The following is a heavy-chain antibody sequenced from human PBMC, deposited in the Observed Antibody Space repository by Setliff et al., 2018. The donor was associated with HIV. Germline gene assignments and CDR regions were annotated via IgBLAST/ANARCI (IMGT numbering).Heavy chain of an antibody. V-gene: IGHV4-4*09. CDR1: GGSISNYY. Sequence: PSETLSLPCTVSGGSISNYYWSWIRQPPGKGLEWIGSIYTSWSTNYNPSLKSRVTISVDTSKNQFSLKLSSVTAADTAVYYCARTFGDVKHYNYYYTIDVWGQGTTVTVSS. D-gene: IGHD3-10*01. J-gene: IGHJ6*02. CDR3: ARTFGDVKHYNYYYTIDV. CDR2: IYTSWST.